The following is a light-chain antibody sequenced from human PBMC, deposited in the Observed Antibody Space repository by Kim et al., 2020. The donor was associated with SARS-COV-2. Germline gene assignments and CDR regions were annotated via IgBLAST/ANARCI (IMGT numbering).Light chain of an antibody. V-gene: IGLV6-57*03. CDR2: GDN. CDR3: QSYDSSIYVV. CDR1: CGKLAGNF. J-gene: IGLJ2*01. Sequence: VTTSSTRGCGKLAGNFVQRYQQRPGSAPATVIYGDNQRPSGVPGRFSGSIDSSSNSASLTNSGLKTEDEADYCCQSYDSSIYVVFGGGTKLTVL.